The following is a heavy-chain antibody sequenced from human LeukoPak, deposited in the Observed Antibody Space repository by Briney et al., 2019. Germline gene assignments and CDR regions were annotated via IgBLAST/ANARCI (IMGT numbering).Heavy chain of an antibody. CDR2: ISGSGGST. J-gene: IGHJ6*03. CDR1: GFTFSSYA. V-gene: IGHV3-23*01. CDR3: ARDCSSTSCYPRDMDV. D-gene: IGHD2-2*01. Sequence: PGGSLRLSCAASGFTFSSYAMSWVRQAPGKGLEWVSAISGSGGSTYYADSVKGRFTISRDNSKNTLYLQMNSLRAEDTAVYYCARDCSSTSCYPRDMDVWGKGTTVTVSS.